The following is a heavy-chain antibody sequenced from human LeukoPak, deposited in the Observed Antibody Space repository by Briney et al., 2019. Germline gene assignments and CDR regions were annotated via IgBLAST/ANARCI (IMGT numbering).Heavy chain of an antibody. D-gene: IGHD3-10*01. CDR2: IKQDGSEK. CDR3: AKLAKYFYGSETFYFFEH. Sequence: GGSLRLSCAASEFTFSSYWMSWVRQAPGKGLEWVASIKQDGSEKYYVDSVKGRVTISRDNGKNSLYLQVNSLRVEDTAVYYCAKLAKYFYGSETFYFFEHWGQGTPVTASS. CDR1: EFTFSSYW. J-gene: IGHJ4*02. V-gene: IGHV3-7*01.